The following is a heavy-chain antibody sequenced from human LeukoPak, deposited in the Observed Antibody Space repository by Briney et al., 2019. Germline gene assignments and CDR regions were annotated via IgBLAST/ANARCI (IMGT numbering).Heavy chain of an antibody. CDR1: GGSFSGYY. D-gene: IGHD2-15*01. CDR2: IYYTGST. CDR3: ARGYCSGGSCYYFDY. Sequence: SETLSLTCAVYGGSFSGYYWNFIRQFPGKGLEWIGFIYYTGSTNYNPSLKSRVTISLDTSNNQFSLKLSSVTAADTAVYYCARGYCSGGSCYYFDYWGQGTLVTVSS. V-gene: IGHV4-59*01. J-gene: IGHJ4*02.